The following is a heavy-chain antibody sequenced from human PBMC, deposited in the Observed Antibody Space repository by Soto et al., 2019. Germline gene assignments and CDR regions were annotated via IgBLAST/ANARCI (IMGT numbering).Heavy chain of an antibody. J-gene: IGHJ4*02. CDR1: GFTFSDST. CDR2: IRSKVNNLET. Sequence: GVLRLSCAASGFTFSDSTMHWVRQTSGRGLEWLGRIRSKVNNLETVYAASVKGRFTISRDDSKNTAYLQINSLKTEDTAVYYCTRLITPLDYWGRGTLVTVSS. D-gene: IGHD3-16*01. CDR3: TRLITPLDY. V-gene: IGHV3-73*01.